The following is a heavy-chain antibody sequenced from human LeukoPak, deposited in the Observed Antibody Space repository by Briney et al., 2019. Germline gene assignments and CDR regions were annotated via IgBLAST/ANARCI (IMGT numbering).Heavy chain of an antibody. D-gene: IGHD5-12*01. CDR1: GFTFTSSA. CDR2: IVVGSGNT. CDR3: AAGTPNIVAHDAFDI. Sequence: GTSVKVSCKASGFTFTSSAMQWVRQARGQRLEWIGWIVVGSGNTNYTQKFQERVTITRDVSTSTAYMELSSLRSEDTAVYYCAAGTPNIVAHDAFDIWGQGTMVTVSS. J-gene: IGHJ3*02. V-gene: IGHV1-58*02.